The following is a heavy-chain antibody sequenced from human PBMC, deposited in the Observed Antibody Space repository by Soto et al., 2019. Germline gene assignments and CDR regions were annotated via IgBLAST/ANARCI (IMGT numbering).Heavy chain of an antibody. CDR3: ESFYSLYRYASGSWFDT. D-gene: IGHD5-18*01. Sequence: SATXSLTGSVYVGSFSGYYGRWIRHPPGKGLEWIGEINHSGSTKYNPSLKSRVTISVDTSKNQFSLKLSSVTAADTAVYYCESFYSLYRYASGSWFDTWGQGTLVNVS. CDR2: INHSGST. J-gene: IGHJ5*02. CDR1: VGSFSGYY. V-gene: IGHV4-34*01.